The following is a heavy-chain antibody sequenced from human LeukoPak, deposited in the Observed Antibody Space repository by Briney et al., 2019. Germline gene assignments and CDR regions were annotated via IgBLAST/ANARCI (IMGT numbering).Heavy chain of an antibody. CDR3: ARGLPAAPANDY. CDR2: ISSSSSHI. CDR1: GFTFSSYS. J-gene: IGHJ4*02. D-gene: IGHD2-2*01. V-gene: IGHV3-21*01. Sequence: GGSLRLSCVASGFTFSSYSMNWVRQAPGKGLEWVSSISSSSSHIYYADSVKGRFTISRDNAKTSLYLQMSSLRAEDSAVYYCARGLPAAPANDYWGQGTPVTVSS.